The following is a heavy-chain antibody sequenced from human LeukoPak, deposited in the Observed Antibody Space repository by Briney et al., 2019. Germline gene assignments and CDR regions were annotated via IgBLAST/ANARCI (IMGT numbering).Heavy chain of an antibody. CDR1: GFTFTGYA. J-gene: IGHJ4*02. CDR2: ISGSGHST. Sequence: GGSLRLSCAASGFTFTGYAMSWVRQAPGKGLEWVSAISGSGHSTDYADSVKGRFTISRDNSKNTLYLQMNSLRAEDTAVYYCAKESSLLVLWYGGYFDYWGQGTLVTVSS. V-gene: IGHV3-23*01. D-gene: IGHD4-23*01. CDR3: AKESSLLVLWYGGYFDY.